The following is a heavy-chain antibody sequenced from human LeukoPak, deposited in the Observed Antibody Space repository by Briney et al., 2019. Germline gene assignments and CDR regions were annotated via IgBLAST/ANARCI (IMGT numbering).Heavy chain of an antibody. CDR2: INPNSGGT. CDR3: ARGYCSSTSCYHKGDDAFDI. D-gene: IGHD2-2*01. CDR1: GYTFTGYY. Sequence: GASVKVSCKASGYTFTGYYMHWVRQAPGQGLEWMGWINPNSGGTNYAQKFQGRVTMTRDTSISTAYMELSRLRSDDTAVYYCARGYCSSTSCYHKGDDAFDIWGQGTMVSVSS. J-gene: IGHJ3*02. V-gene: IGHV1-2*02.